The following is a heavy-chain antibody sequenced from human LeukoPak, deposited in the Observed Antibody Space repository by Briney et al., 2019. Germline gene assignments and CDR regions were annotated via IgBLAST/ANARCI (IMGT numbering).Heavy chain of an antibody. V-gene: IGHV3-7*01. Sequence: PGGSLRLSREASGFTFSSHWMTWFRQAPGMGLEWVANIKEDGSEKNYVDSVKGRFAISRDNARNSLYLQMNSLRAEDTAVYYCAGKWTWGQGTLVSVSS. CDR1: GFTFSSHW. J-gene: IGHJ5*02. D-gene: IGHD1-26*01. CDR3: AGKWT. CDR2: IKEDGSEK.